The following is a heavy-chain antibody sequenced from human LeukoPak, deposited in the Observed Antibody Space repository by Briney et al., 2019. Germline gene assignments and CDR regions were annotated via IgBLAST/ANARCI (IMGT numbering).Heavy chain of an antibody. Sequence: ASVKVSCKASGYTFTGYYMHWVRQAPGQGLEWMGWINPNSGGTNYAQKFQGRVTMTRDTSISTAYMELSRLRSDDTAVYYCARDPTGHSGSLGSPDYWGQGTLVTVSS. CDR1: GYTFTGYY. V-gene: IGHV1-2*02. D-gene: IGHD1-26*01. CDR2: INPNSGGT. CDR3: ARDPTGHSGSLGSPDY. J-gene: IGHJ4*02.